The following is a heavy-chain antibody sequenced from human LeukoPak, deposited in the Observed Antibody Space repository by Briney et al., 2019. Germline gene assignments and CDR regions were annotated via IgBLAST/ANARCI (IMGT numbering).Heavy chain of an antibody. CDR1: GFTFSRFG. CDR3: AREWVVASRSHFDY. V-gene: IGHV3-23*01. D-gene: IGHD5-12*01. CDR2: VSGSGDNT. Sequence: GGTLRLSCAASGFTFSRFGMTWVRQAPGKGLEWASAVSGSGDNTFYADSVKGRFTISRDNAKNSLYLQMNSLRAEDMAVYYCAREWVVASRSHFDYWGQGTPVTVSS. J-gene: IGHJ4*02.